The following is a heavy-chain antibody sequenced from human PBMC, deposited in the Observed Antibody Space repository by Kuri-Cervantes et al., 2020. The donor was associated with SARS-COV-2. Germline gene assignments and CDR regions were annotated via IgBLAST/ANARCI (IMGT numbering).Heavy chain of an antibody. D-gene: IGHD2-2*01. Sequence: SVKVSCKASGYTFTGYYMHWVRQAPGQGLEWMGWINPNSGGTNYAQKFQGWVTMTRDTSISTAYMGLSRLRSDDTAVYYCARARPRGQDIVVVPAAQKDYYYGMDVWGQGTTVTVSS. J-gene: IGHJ6*02. CDR2: INPNSGGT. CDR3: ARARPRGQDIVVVPAAQKDYYYGMDV. CDR1: GYTFTGYY. V-gene: IGHV1-2*04.